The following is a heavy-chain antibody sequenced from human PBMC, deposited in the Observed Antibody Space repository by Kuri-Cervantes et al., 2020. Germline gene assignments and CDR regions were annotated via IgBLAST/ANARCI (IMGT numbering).Heavy chain of an antibody. CDR1: GFTFSSYA. V-gene: IGHV3-48*03. J-gene: IGHJ4*02. CDR3: ARDPLNYASYYDY. D-gene: IGHD1-7*01. Sequence: GESLKISCAASGFTFSSYAMHWVRQAPGRGLEWVPYISSSGSPIYYADSVKGRFTISRDNAKNSLDLQMNSLRAEDTAVYYCARDPLNYASYYDYWGQGTLVTVSS. CDR2: ISSSGSPI.